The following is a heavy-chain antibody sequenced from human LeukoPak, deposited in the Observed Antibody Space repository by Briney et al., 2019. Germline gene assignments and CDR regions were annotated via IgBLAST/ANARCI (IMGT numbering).Heavy chain of an antibody. D-gene: IGHD5-12*01. CDR1: GFTFTGYY. CDR3: AREGSSGQDWYAFDI. V-gene: IGHV1-2*02. CDR2: MYFNSGAT. J-gene: IGHJ3*02. Sequence: GASVRVSCKTSGFTFTGYYVEWVRQAPGQGPELVGWMYFNSGATRFAPKFQGRVTMTRDTSISTAYMEFSSLRSDDTAMYYCAREGSSGQDWYAFDIWGQGTMLTVSS.